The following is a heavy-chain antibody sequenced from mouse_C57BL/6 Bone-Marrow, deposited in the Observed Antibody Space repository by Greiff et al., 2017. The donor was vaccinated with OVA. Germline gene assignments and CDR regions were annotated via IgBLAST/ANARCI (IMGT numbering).Heavy chain of an antibody. J-gene: IGHJ3*01. D-gene: IGHD2-10*02. CDR2: IDPSDSSN. CDR1: GYTFTSYW. Sequence: QVQLQQPGAELVKPGASVKLSCKASGYTFTSYWMQWVKQRPGQGLEWIGEIDPSDSSNNYNQKFKGKATLTVDTSSSTAYMQISSLTWEDAAVYYCARGVWGYWGQGTLVTVSA. V-gene: IGHV1-50*01. CDR3: ARGVWGY.